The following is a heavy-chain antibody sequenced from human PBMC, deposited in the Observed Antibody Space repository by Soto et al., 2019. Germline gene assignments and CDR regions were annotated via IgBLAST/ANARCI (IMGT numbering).Heavy chain of an antibody. CDR1: GFTFSSYA. CDR2: ISGSGGST. V-gene: IGHV3-23*01. CDR3: AKFGVVVVAAPGYYFDY. D-gene: IGHD2-15*01. Sequence: EVQLLESGGGLVQPGGSLRLSCAASGFTFSSYAMSWVRQAPGKGLEWVSAISGSGGSTYYADSVKGRFTISRDNSKNTLYLQMNSLRAEDTDVYYCAKFGVVVVAAPGYYFDYWGQGTLVTVSS. J-gene: IGHJ4*02.